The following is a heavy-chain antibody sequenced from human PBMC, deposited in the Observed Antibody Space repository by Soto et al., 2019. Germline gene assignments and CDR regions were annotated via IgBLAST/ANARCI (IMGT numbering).Heavy chain of an antibody. D-gene: IGHD3-22*01. CDR2: IYYSGST. Sequence: SETLCLTCTVSGGSIGGGDYYWSWIRQPPGKGLEWIGYIYYSGSTYYNPSLKSRVTISVDTSKNQFSLKLSSVTAADTAVYYCARESYDSSGTLVYGMDVWGQGTTVTVSS. V-gene: IGHV4-30-4*02. CDR1: GGSIGGGDYY. J-gene: IGHJ6*02. CDR3: ARESYDSSGTLVYGMDV.